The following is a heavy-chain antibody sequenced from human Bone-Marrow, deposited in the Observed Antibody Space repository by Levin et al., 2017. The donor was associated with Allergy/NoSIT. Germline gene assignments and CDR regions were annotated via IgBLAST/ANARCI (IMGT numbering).Heavy chain of an antibody. Sequence: GESLKISCAAPGFPVSRNCMSWVRQAPGKGLEWVSLIYSGGGTYYADSVRGRFTISRDSSKNTLYLQMNSLRAEDTAVYYCARKTDSASTLPGDVWGKGTTVTVSS. CDR1: GFPVSRNC. V-gene: IGHV3-66*02. J-gene: IGHJ6*04. CDR2: IYSGGGT. D-gene: IGHD5-18*01. CDR3: ARKTDSASTLPGDV.